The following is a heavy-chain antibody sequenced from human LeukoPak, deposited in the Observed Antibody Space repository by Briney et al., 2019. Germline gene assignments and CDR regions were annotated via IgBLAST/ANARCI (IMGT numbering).Heavy chain of an antibody. CDR3: ARFSLTSNFDY. D-gene: IGHD2/OR15-2a*01. J-gene: IGHJ4*02. CDR2: IYTGGST. Sequence: GGSLRPSYAASGFTVSSNYMSWVRQAPGKGPEWVSAIYTGGSTYYADSVKGRFTISRDNSKNTLYLQMNSLRAEDTAVYHCARFSLTSNFDYWGQGTLVTVSS. CDR1: GFTVSSNY. V-gene: IGHV3-53*01.